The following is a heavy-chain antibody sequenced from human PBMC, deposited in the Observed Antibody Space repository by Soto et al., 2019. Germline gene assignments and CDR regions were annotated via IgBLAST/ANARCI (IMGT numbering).Heavy chain of an antibody. J-gene: IGHJ3*02. D-gene: IGHD3-22*01. CDR2: FDPEDGET. CDR3: ATVYVPMGGYYDDSSGHHDAFDI. Sequence: ASVKVSCKVSGYTLTELSMHWVQQAPGKGLEWMGGFDPEDGETIYAQKFQGRVTMTEDTSTDTAYMELSSLRSEDTAVYYCATVYVPMGGYYDDSSGHHDAFDIWGQGTMVTVSS. CDR1: GYTLTELS. V-gene: IGHV1-24*01.